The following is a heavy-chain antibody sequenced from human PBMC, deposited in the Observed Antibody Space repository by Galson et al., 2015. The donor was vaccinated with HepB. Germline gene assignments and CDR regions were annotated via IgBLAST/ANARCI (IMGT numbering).Heavy chain of an antibody. CDR1: GFTFSNAW. CDR3: TSYLPYSNGWASGS. CDR2: IKSKIDGGTT. V-gene: IGHV3-15*01. D-gene: IGHD6-19*01. Sequence: SLRLSCAASGFTFSNAWMNWVRQAPGKGLEWVGRIKSKIDGGTTNYAAPVKGRFTISRDDSKNTLSLQMDSLKTEDTALYYCTSYLPYSNGWASGSWGQGTLVTVSS. J-gene: IGHJ4*02.